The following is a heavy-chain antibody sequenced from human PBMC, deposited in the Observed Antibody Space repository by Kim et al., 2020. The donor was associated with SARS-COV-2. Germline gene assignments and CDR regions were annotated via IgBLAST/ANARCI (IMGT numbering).Heavy chain of an antibody. Sequence: SRASLQSRVTITKDTSKNQVVLTMTNMDPVDTATYYCARASGSRSRYFDYWGHGTLVTVSS. CDR3: ARASGSRSRYFDY. J-gene: IGHJ4*01. D-gene: IGHD3-10*01. V-gene: IGHV2-5*01.